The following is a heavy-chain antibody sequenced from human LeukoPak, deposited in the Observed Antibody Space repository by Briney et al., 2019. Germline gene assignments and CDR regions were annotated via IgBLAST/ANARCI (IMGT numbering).Heavy chain of an antibody. CDR3: AKARLLWFGESPDMDV. J-gene: IGHJ6*03. V-gene: IGHV3-53*01. D-gene: IGHD3-10*01. CDR1: GFTVSSNY. CDR2: IYSGGST. Sequence: GGSLRLSCAASGFTVSSNYMSWVRQAPGKGLEWVSVIYSGGSTYYADSVKGRFTISRDNSKNTLYLQMNSLRAEDTAVYYCAKARLLWFGESPDMDVWGKGTTVTISS.